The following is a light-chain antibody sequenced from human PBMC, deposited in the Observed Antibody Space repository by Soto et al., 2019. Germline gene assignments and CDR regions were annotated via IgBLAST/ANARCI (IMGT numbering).Light chain of an antibody. J-gene: IGKJ4*01. V-gene: IGKV1-39*01. CDR1: QSISRR. CDR3: QQSNSTPLT. CDR2: DIS. Sequence: DIQMTQSPSSLSASVGDRVTITCRASQSISRRLNWFQQKPGKAPKLLIYDISSLQSGVPSRFSGSGSGIDFTLTISSLQPEDFATYYCQQSNSTPLTFGGGTRVEIK.